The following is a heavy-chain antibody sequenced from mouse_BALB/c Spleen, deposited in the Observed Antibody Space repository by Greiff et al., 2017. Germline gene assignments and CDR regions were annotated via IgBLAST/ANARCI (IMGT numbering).Heavy chain of an antibody. J-gene: IGHJ2*01. Sequence: QVQLKESGPGLVAPSQSLSITCTVSGFSLTSYGVHWVRQPPGKGLEWLGVIWAGGSTNYNSALMSRLSISKDNSKSQVFLKMNSLQTDDTAMYYCAREGDHRYDGGFDYWGQGTTLTVSS. CDR2: IWAGGST. CDR1: GFSLTSYG. V-gene: IGHV2-9*02. CDR3: AREGDHRYDGGFDY. D-gene: IGHD2-14*01.